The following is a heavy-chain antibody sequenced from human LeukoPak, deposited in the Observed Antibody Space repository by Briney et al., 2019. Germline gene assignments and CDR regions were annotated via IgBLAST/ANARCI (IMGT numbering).Heavy chain of an antibody. Sequence: GGSLRLSCAASGVTFSSYTMTWVRQAPGKGLEWVSTISGTVVRTYYADSVQGRVTVSRDNSNNTVYLQMNSLRVDDTAVYYCTKAELWPDYYLAVWGKGTTVTVSS. CDR3: TKAELWPDYYLAV. CDR1: GVTFSSYT. CDR2: ISGTVVRT. V-gene: IGHV3-23*01. D-gene: IGHD2-21*01. J-gene: IGHJ6*03.